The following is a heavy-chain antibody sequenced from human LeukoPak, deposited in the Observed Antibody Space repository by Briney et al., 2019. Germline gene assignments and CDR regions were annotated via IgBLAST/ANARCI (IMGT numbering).Heavy chain of an antibody. J-gene: IGHJ4*02. CDR3: ASPNDYGDYAGFDY. CDR2: INHSGST. CDR1: GGSFSGFY. Sequence: PSETLSLTXAVYGGSFSGFYWSWIRQPPGKGLEWIGEINHSGSTNYNPSLKSRVTISVDTSKNQFSLKLSSVTAADTAVYYCASPNDYGDYAGFDYWGQGTLVTVSS. V-gene: IGHV4-34*01. D-gene: IGHD4-17*01.